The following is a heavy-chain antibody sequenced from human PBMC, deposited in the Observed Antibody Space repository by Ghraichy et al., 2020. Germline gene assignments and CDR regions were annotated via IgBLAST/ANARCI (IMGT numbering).Heavy chain of an antibody. CDR1: GGSISSYY. Sequence: SETLSLTCTVSGGSISSYYWSWIRQPPGKGLEWIGYIYYSGSTNYNPSLKSRVTISVDTSKNQFSLKLSSVTAADTAVYYCARRPMWRLLTRGMDAFDIWGQGTMVTVSS. J-gene: IGHJ3*02. CDR2: IYYSGST. CDR3: ARRPMWRLLTRGMDAFDI. D-gene: IGHD3-16*01. V-gene: IGHV4-59*08.